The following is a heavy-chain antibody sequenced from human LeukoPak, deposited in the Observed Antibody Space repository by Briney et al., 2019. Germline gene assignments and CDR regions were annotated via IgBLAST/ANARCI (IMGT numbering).Heavy chain of an antibody. V-gene: IGHV4-39*01. J-gene: IGHJ6*02. Sequence: SETLSLTCTASGGSISSSSYYWGWIRQPPGKGLEWIGSIYYSGSTYYNPSLKSRVTISVDTSKNQFSLKLSSVTAADTAVYYCARHKVVAAIRVVYYYYGMDVWGQGTTVTVSS. CDR2: IYYSGST. CDR1: GGSISSSSYY. D-gene: IGHD2-15*01. CDR3: ARHKVVAAIRVVYYYYGMDV.